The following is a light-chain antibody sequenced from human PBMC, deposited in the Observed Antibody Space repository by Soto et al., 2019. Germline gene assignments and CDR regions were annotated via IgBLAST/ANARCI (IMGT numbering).Light chain of an antibody. CDR1: QSVSSN. V-gene: IGKV3-15*01. CDR3: QQYKSWPLT. CDR2: GTS. J-gene: IGKJ4*01. Sequence: EIVMTQSPATLSVSPGERATLSCRASQSVSSNLAWYQQKPGQAPRLLIYGTSTRATTFPARFSGSGSGTEFTLTISSLQSEDFAVYYCQQYKSWPLTFGGGTKVDIK.